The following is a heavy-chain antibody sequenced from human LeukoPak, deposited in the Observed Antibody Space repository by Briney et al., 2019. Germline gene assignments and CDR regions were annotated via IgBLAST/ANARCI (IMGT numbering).Heavy chain of an antibody. J-gene: IGHJ4*02. Sequence: SVKVSCKASGGTFSSYAIGWVRQAPGQGLEWMGRIIPIFGIANYAQKFQGRVTITADKSTSTAYMELSSLRSEDTAVYYCARGADSSGYPFDYWGQGTLVTASS. CDR1: GGTFSSYA. CDR2: IIPIFGIA. V-gene: IGHV1-69*04. CDR3: ARGADSSGYPFDY. D-gene: IGHD3-22*01.